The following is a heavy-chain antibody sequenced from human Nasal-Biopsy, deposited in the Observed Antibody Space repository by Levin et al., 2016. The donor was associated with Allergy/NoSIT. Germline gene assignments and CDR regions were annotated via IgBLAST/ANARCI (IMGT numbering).Heavy chain of an antibody. D-gene: IGHD5-18*01. CDR3: ARVLSPPQVYSYGWGLGY. CDR2: INPDSGYT. J-gene: IGHJ4*02. Sequence: ASVKVSCKASGYTFTGFYMHWVRQAPGQGLEWMGLINPDSGYTKYAQKFQGRVTMTRDTSISTAYMQLSSLRSDDTAVYYCARVLSPPQVYSYGWGLGYWGQGTLFTVSS. V-gene: IGHV1-2*02. CDR1: GYTFTGFY.